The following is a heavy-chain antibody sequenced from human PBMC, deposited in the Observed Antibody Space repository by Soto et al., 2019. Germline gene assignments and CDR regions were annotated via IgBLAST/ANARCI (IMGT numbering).Heavy chain of an antibody. Sequence: GWSLRLSCASSVFTFSSYEMNWVRQAPGKGLEWVSYISSSGSTIYYADSVKGRFTISRDNAKNSLYLQMNSLRAEDTAVYYCARGAGGAGPFDYWGQGTLVTVSS. CDR1: VFTFSSYE. J-gene: IGHJ4*02. CDR3: ARGAGGAGPFDY. CDR2: ISSSGSTI. V-gene: IGHV3-48*03. D-gene: IGHD6-19*01.